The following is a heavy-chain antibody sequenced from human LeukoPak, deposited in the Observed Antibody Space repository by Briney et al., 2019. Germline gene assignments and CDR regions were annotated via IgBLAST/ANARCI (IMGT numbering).Heavy chain of an antibody. CDR1: GFTVSSNY. CDR2: IYSGGTT. Sequence: GGSLRLSCAASGFTVSSNYMSWVRQAPGMGLEWVSVIYSGGTTYYADSVKGRFTTSRDNSKNTLYLQMNTLRVEDTAVYYCARGRVGPYPGTYYWGQGTLVTVSS. J-gene: IGHJ4*02. V-gene: IGHV3-66*01. CDR3: ARGRVGPYPGTYY. D-gene: IGHD1-26*01.